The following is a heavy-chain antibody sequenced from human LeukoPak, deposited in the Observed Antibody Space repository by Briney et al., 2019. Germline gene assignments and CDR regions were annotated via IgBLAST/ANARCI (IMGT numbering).Heavy chain of an antibody. V-gene: IGHV1-18*01. CDR2: MNPNSGNT. CDR1: GGTFSSYA. Sequence: ASVKVSCKASGGTFSSYAISWVRQAPGQGLGWMGWMNPNSGNTGYAQKLQGRVTMITDTSTSTAYMELRSMRSDDTAVYYCARDGGARPDYSDYWGQGTLVTVSS. J-gene: IGHJ4*02. D-gene: IGHD6-6*01. CDR3: ARDGGARPDYSDY.